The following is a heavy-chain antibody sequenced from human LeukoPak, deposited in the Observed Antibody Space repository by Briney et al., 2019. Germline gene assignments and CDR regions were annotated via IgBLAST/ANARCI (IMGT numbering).Heavy chain of an antibody. CDR1: GGSISSDNW. CDR3: ARERGYSYGPIDY. Sequence: PSETLSLTCAVSGGSISSDNWWSWVRQSPGKGLEWIGEIYHSGSPNYNPSLKSRVAISIDKSKNQSSLKLSSVTAADTAVYFCARERGYSYGPIDYWGQGTLVTVSS. J-gene: IGHJ4*02. V-gene: IGHV4-4*02. D-gene: IGHD5-18*01. CDR2: IYHSGSP.